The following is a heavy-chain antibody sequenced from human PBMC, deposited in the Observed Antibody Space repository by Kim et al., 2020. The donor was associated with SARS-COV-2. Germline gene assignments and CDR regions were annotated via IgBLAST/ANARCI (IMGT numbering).Heavy chain of an antibody. CDR3: AKATDNWNYENYFDY. CDR1: GFTFSSYA. CDR2: ISGSGVNT. D-gene: IGHD1-7*01. V-gene: IGHV3-23*01. Sequence: WGSLRLSCVASGFTFSSYAMSWVRQAPGKGLEWVSGISGSGVNTYYADSVKGRFTVSRDNSKNTLSLQMNSLRAEDTAIYYCAKATDNWNYENYFDYWGQGTLVTVSS. J-gene: IGHJ4*02.